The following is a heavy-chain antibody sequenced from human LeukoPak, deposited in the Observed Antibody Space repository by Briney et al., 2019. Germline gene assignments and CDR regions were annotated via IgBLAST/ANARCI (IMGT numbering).Heavy chain of an antibody. J-gene: IGHJ5*02. D-gene: IGHD2-2*01. CDR1: GYTFTSYD. V-gene: IGHV1-8*01. Sequence: GASVKVSCKASGYTFTSYDINWVRQATGQGLEWMGWMNPNSSNTGYAQKFQGRVTMTRNTSISTAYMELSSLRSEDTAVYYCARVPAARFKYNWFDPWGQGTLVTVSS. CDR2: MNPNSSNT. CDR3: ARVPAARFKYNWFDP.